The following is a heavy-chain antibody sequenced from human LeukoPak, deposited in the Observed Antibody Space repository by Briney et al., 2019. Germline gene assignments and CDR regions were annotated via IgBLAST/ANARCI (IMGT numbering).Heavy chain of an antibody. J-gene: IGHJ3*02. Sequence: GESPKICCKGSGYSFTSYWSGWVRQMPGKGLGGMGIIYPGDSDTSSSQSFQGQVPISADKSISTASLQWSSLKASDTAMHYCARHRFPHCSGGSCSVHAFDIWGQGTMVTVSS. CDR3: ARHRFPHCSGGSCSVHAFDI. CDR2: IYPGDSDT. D-gene: IGHD2-15*01. CDR1: GYSFTSYW. V-gene: IGHV5-51*01.